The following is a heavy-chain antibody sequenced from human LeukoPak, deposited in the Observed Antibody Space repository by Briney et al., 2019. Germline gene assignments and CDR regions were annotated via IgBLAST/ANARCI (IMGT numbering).Heavy chain of an antibody. J-gene: IGHJ4*02. V-gene: IGHV3-48*03. Sequence: GGSLRLSCAASGFTFRSYEMNWVRQAPGKGLEWVSYISSSGSTIFYAASVKGRFTISRDNARNSVYLQMNSLRADDTAIYYCAREESRGLDYWGQGTAVTVSP. CDR2: ISSSGSTI. D-gene: IGHD3-10*01. CDR1: GFTFRSYE. CDR3: AREESRGLDY.